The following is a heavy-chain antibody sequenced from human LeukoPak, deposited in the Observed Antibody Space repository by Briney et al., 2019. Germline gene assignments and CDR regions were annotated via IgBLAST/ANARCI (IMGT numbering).Heavy chain of an antibody. CDR3: ARGPRAYCGGDCYSRYNWFDP. J-gene: IGHJ5*02. D-gene: IGHD2-21*02. CDR2: IYHSVST. Sequence: SQTLSLTCTVSGGSISSGGYYWSWIRQPPVKGLEWIGYIYHSVSTNYNPSLKSRVTISVDTSKNQFSLKLSSVTAADTAVYYCARGPRAYCGGDCYSRYNWFDPWGQGTLVTVSS. V-gene: IGHV4-30-2*01. CDR1: GGSISSGGYY.